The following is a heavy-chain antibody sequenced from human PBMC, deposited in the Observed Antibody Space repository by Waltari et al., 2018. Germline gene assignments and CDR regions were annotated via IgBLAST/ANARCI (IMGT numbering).Heavy chain of an antibody. D-gene: IGHD5-18*01. CDR1: GFTFSSYG. CDR2: IRYDGSNK. CDR3: AKDQGYTAMVHAFDY. Sequence: QVQLVESGGGVVQPGGSLRLSCAASGFTFSSYGMHWVRQAPGKGLEWVAFIRYDGSNKYYADSVKGRFTISRDNSKNTLYLQMNSLRAEDTAVYYCAKDQGYTAMVHAFDYWGQGTLVTVSS. V-gene: IGHV3-30*02. J-gene: IGHJ4*02.